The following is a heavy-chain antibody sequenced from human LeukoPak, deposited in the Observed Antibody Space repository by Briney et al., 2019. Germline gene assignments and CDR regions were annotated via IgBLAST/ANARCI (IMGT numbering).Heavy chain of an antibody. V-gene: IGHV1-24*01. CDR2: FDPEDGET. CDR3: ATDVYCSSTSCMDV. J-gene: IGHJ6*04. CDR1: GCTLTELS. D-gene: IGHD2-2*01. Sequence: VNVSFQVCGCTLTELSMHEVRQAASRGGDGMGGFDPEDGETIYAQKFQGRVTMTEDTSTDTAYMGLSSLSSEDTAVYYCATDVYCSSTSCMDVWGKGTTVTVSS.